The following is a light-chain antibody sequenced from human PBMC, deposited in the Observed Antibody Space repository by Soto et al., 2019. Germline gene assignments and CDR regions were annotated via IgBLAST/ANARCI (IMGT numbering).Light chain of an antibody. CDR1: QSVSSN. Sequence: EIVMTQSPATLSVSPGERATLSCRASQSVSSNLAWYQQKPGQAPRLLIYGASTRATGIPARFSGSGSGTEFTLTISSLQSEDFAVYYCQQYNNWVFNFGPGTKVDIK. CDR2: GAS. J-gene: IGKJ3*01. V-gene: IGKV3-15*01. CDR3: QQYNNWVFN.